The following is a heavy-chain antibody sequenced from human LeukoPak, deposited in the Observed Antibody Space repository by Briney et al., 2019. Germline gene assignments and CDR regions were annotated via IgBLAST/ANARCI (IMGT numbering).Heavy chain of an antibody. D-gene: IGHD3-22*01. CDR3: ARLVYYDSSGYILD. J-gene: IGHJ4*02. CDR2: SYYNGNT. V-gene: IGHV4-39*01. Sequence: SETLSLTCTVSGGSISSSTYYWGWIRQPPGKGLEWIGSSYYNGNTYSNPSLKRRITISVNTPKNQFYLKLSSVTAADTAVYYCARLVYYDSSGYILDWGQGTLVTVSS. CDR1: GGSISSSTYY.